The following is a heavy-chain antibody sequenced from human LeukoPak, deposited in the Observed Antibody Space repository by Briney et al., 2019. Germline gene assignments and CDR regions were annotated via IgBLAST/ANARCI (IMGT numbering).Heavy chain of an antibody. V-gene: IGHV4-39*01. CDR2: IYYSGST. D-gene: IGHD2-8*01. Sequence: SETLSLTCTVSGGSISSSSYYWGWIRQPPGKGLEWIGSIYYSGSTYYNPSLRSRLTISVDTSKNQFSLKLSSVTAADTAVYYCARHYVFVYGGSSFDYWGQGTLVTVSS. CDR3: ARHYVFVYGGSSFDY. J-gene: IGHJ4*02. CDR1: GGSISSSSYY.